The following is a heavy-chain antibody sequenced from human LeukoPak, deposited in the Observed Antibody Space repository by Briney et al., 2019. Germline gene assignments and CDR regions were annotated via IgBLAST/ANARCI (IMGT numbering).Heavy chain of an antibody. J-gene: IGHJ4*02. V-gene: IGHV3-30-3*01. CDR2: MSYDGSLK. CDR1: GFTFGDYT. Sequence: PGRSLRLSCAASGFTFGDYTMHWVRQVPGKGLEWVTVMSYDGSLKYYVGSVRGRFTISRDNSRNTLYLQMNNLRTEDTAVYYCARSNSSSWRYFDYWGQGTLVTVSS. D-gene: IGHD6-13*01. CDR3: ARSNSSSWRYFDY.